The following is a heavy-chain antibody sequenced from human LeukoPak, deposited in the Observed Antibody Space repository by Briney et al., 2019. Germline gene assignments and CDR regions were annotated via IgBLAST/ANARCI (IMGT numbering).Heavy chain of an antibody. Sequence: PSETLSLTCTVSGGSISSGSYYWSWIRQPAGKGLEWIGRIYTSGSTNYNPSLKSRVTISVDTSKNQFSLKLSSVTAADTAVYYCARHGSTFGGNWGQGTLVTVSS. CDR1: GGSISSGSYY. CDR3: ARHGSTFGGN. J-gene: IGHJ4*02. D-gene: IGHD3-10*01. CDR2: IYTSGST. V-gene: IGHV4-61*02.